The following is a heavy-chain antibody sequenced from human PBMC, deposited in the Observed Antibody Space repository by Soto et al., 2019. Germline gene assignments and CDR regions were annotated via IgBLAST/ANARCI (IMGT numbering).Heavy chain of an antibody. CDR2: IDPSDSYT. V-gene: IGHV5-10-1*01. CDR1: GYSFTSYW. J-gene: IGHJ5*02. Sequence: GESLKISCKGSGYSFTSYWISWVRQMPGKGLEWMGRIDPSDSYTNYSPSFQGHVTISADKSISTAYLQWSSLKASDTAMYYCASSPFIFGVHSGEFDPWGQGTLVTVSS. CDR3: ASSPFIFGVHSGEFDP. D-gene: IGHD3-3*01.